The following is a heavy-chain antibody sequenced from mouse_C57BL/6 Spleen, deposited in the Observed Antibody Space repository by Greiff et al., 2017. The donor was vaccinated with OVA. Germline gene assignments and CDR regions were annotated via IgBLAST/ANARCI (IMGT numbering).Heavy chain of an antibody. CDR1: GYTFTSYG. D-gene: IGHD1-1*01. V-gene: IGHV1-81*01. CDR2: IYPRSGNT. J-gene: IGHJ4*01. Sequence: QVQLKQSGAELARPGASVKLSCKASGYTFTSYGISWVKQRTGQGLEWIGEIYPRSGNTYYNEKFKGKATLTADKSSSTAYMELRSLTSEDSAVYFCARVYGYGSSYDYAMDYWGQGTSVTVSS. CDR3: ARVYGYGSSYDYAMDY.